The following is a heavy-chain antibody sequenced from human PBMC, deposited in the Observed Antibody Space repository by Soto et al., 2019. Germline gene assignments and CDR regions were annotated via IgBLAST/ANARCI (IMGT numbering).Heavy chain of an antibody. CDR2: INPILSMS. Sequence: GASVKVDCKGSGDTVSFYTINWVRQAPGLGLEWVGRINPILSMSNYAQKFQGRVTMTADKSTNTAYMELRSLRSDDTAVYYCARDFFDSSAYCDYWGQGTLVTVSS. D-gene: IGHD3-22*01. CDR3: ARDFFDSSAYCDY. V-gene: IGHV1-69*02. J-gene: IGHJ4*02. CDR1: GDTVSFYT.